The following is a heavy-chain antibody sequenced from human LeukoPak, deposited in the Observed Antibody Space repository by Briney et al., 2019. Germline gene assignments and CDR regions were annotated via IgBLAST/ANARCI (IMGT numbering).Heavy chain of an antibody. V-gene: IGHV1-18*01. CDR2: ISAYNGNT. CDR3: AREQYYYDSSGSIGGWFDP. CDR1: AYTFTSYG. Sequence: ASVKVSCNASAYTFTSYGISWGRQAPGQGLEWMGSISAYNGNTNYAQKLQGRVTMTTDTYTSTAYMELRSLRSEDTAVYYCAREQYYYDSSGSIGGWFDPWGQGTLVTVSS. D-gene: IGHD3-22*01. J-gene: IGHJ5*02.